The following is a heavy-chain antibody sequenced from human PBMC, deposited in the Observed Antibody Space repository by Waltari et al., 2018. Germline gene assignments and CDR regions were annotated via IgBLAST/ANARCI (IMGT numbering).Heavy chain of an antibody. CDR3: AKGGAMAGTLDAFDI. Sequence: EVQLVESGGGLVKPGGSLRLSCAASGFTFSSYSMNWVRQAPGKGLEWVSSISSSSSYIYYADSVKGRFTISRDNSKNTLYLQMNSLRAEDTAVYYCAKGGAMAGTLDAFDIWGQGTMVTVSS. D-gene: IGHD6-19*01. CDR1: GFTFSSYS. V-gene: IGHV3-21*01. J-gene: IGHJ3*02. CDR2: ISSSSSYI.